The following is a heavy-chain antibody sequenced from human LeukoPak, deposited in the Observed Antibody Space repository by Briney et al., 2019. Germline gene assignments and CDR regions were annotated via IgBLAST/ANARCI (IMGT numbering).Heavy chain of an antibody. J-gene: IGHJ3*02. D-gene: IGHD3-22*01. V-gene: IGHV3-23*01. Sequence: AGGSLRFSCAASGFTFSSYGMNWVRQAPGKGLEWVSIISGGGGSTYYADSVKGRFTISRDNSKNTLYLQMNSLRAEDTAVYYCAKDQYYYDSSGYYCAFDIWGQGTRVTVSS. CDR3: AKDQYYYDSSGYYCAFDI. CDR2: ISGGGGST. CDR1: GFTFSSYG.